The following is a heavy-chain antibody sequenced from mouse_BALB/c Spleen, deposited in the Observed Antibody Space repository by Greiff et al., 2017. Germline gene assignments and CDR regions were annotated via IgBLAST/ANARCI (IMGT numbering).Heavy chain of an antibody. D-gene: IGHD4-1*01. V-gene: IGHV5-17*02. J-gene: IGHJ4*01. CDR1: GFTFSSFG. CDR3: ARSLTGTGAMDY. CDR2: ISSGSSTI. Sequence: EVQVVESGGGLVQPGGSRKLSCAASGFTFSSFGMHWVRQAPEKGLEWVAYISSGSSTIYYADTVKGRFTISRDNPKNTLFLQMTSLRSEDTAMYYCARSLTGTGAMDYWGQGTSVTVSS.